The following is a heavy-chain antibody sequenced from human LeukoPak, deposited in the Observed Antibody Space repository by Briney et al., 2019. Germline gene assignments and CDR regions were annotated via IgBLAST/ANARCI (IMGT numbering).Heavy chain of an antibody. J-gene: IGHJ5*02. CDR2: INHSGST. Sequence: SETLSLTCAVYGGSFSGYYWSWIRQPPGKGLEWIGEINHSGSTNYNPSLKSRVTISVDTSKNQFSLKLSSATAADTAVYYCARGGGSGLYCSSNSCYWFDPWGQGTLVTVSS. V-gene: IGHV4-34*01. CDR1: GGSFSGYY. CDR3: ARGGGSGLYCSSNSCYWFDP. D-gene: IGHD2-2*01.